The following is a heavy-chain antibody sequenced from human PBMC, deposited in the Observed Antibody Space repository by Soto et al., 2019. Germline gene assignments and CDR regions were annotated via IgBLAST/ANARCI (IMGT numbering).Heavy chain of an antibody. CDR2: IWYDGSNK. CDR3: ARLGCSSTSCYDY. D-gene: IGHD2-2*01. Sequence: GGSLRLSCAASGFTFSSYGMHWVRQAPGKGLEWVAVIWYDGSNKYYADSVKGRFTISRDNSKNTLYLQMNSLRAEDTAVYYCARLGCSSTSCYDYWGQGTLVTVSS. CDR1: GFTFSSYG. V-gene: IGHV3-33*01. J-gene: IGHJ4*02.